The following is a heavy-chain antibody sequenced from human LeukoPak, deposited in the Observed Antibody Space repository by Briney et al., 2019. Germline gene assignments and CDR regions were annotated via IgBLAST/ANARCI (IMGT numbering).Heavy chain of an antibody. Sequence: PGGSLRLSCAASAFTFSSYGIHWVRQAPGKGLEWVAVISYDGSNKYYADSVKGRFTISRDNSKNTVFLEMNSLRAEDTAVYFCAKDHSYGDIPEYVGHWGQGTLVTVSS. CDR1: AFTFSSYG. V-gene: IGHV3-30*18. J-gene: IGHJ4*02. CDR2: ISYDGSNK. D-gene: IGHD4-17*01. CDR3: AKDHSYGDIPEYVGH.